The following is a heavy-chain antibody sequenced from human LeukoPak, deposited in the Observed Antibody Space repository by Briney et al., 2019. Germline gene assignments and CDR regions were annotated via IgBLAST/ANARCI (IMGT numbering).Heavy chain of an antibody. Sequence: GGSLRLSCATSGFPFSDFSMTWVRQAPGKGLEWISTTNSGGTSTYYAESVKGRFTISRDNSKNALYLQMNSLRAEDTAVYYCAREQTPVIHYYFDSWGQRTLVTVSS. D-gene: IGHD3-16*02. CDR1: GFPFSDFS. V-gene: IGHV3-23*01. CDR2: TNSGGTST. J-gene: IGHJ4*02. CDR3: AREQTPVIHYYFDS.